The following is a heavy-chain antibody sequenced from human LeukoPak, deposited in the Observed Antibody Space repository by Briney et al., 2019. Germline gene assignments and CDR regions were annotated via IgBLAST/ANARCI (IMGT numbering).Heavy chain of an antibody. Sequence: GGSLRLSCAASGFTFSGSALHWVRQASGKGLEWVGRIRSTANGYATAYAASVKGRFTISRDNSKNTLYLQMNSLRSEDTAVYYCAGSEMASFTSHYFDYWGQGTLVTVSS. V-gene: IGHV3-73*01. CDR1: GFTFSGSA. J-gene: IGHJ4*02. CDR2: IRSTANGYAT. CDR3: AGSEMASFTSHYFDY. D-gene: IGHD5-24*01.